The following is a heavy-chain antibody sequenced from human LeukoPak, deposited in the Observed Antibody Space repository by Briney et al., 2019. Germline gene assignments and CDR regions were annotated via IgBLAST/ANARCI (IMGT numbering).Heavy chain of an antibody. CDR1: GFTFSSYG. V-gene: IGHV3-33*01. CDR2: IWYDGSNK. D-gene: IGHD6-13*01. Sequence: PGGSLRLSCAASGFTFSSYGMHWVRQAPGKGLEWVAVIWYDGSNKYYADSVKGRFTISRDNSKNTLYLQMNSLRAEDTAVYYCARGSSSWTGYYYYGMDVWGQGTTVTVSS. J-gene: IGHJ6*02. CDR3: ARGSSSWTGYYYYGMDV.